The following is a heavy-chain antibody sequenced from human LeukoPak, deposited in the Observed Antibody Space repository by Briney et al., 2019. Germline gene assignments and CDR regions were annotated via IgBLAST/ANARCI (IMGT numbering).Heavy chain of an antibody. V-gene: IGHV3-53*01. CDR3: AKGHCTNGICWLD. CDR1: GFTVSSTY. CDR2: IYSAGST. J-gene: IGHJ4*02. D-gene: IGHD2-8*01. Sequence: GGSLTLSCAASGFTVSSTYMSWVRQAPGKGLEWVSIIYSAGSTYYAHSVKGRFTISRDNSKNTLYLQMNSLTAEDTAVYYCAKGHCTNGICWLDWGQGTLVTVS.